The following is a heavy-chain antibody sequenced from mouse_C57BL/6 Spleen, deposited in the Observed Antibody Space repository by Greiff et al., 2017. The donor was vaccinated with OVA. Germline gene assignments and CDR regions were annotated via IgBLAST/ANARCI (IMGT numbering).Heavy chain of an antibody. CDR1: GFTFSSYA. CDR2: ISDGGSYT. V-gene: IGHV5-4*01. D-gene: IGHD1-1*01. Sequence: VQLKESGGGLVKPGGSLKLSCAASGFTFSSYAMSWVRQTPEKRLEWVATISDGGSYTYYPDNVKGRFTISRDNAKNNLYLQMSHLKSEDTAMYYCARDDYYGSSYGWYFDVWGTGTTVTVSS. CDR3: ARDDYYGSSYGWYFDV. J-gene: IGHJ1*03.